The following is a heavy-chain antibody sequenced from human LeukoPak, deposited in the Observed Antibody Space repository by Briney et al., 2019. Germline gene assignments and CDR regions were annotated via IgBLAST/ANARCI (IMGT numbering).Heavy chain of an antibody. CDR2: ISYDGSNK. J-gene: IGHJ4*02. D-gene: IGHD3-10*01. CDR3: ARDYGYYYGSGSYYIPD. CDR1: GFTFSSYA. V-gene: IGHV3-30-3*01. Sequence: GGSLRLPCAAAGFTFSSYAMHWVRQAPGKGLEWGAVISYDGSNKYYADSVKGRFTIARDSSKNTLYLQMTSLRAEDTAVYYCARDYGYYYGSGSYYIPDWGQGTLVTVSS.